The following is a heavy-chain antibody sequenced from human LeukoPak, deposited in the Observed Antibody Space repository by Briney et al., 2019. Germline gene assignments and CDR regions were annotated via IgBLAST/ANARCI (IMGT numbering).Heavy chain of an antibody. CDR1: GFTFSSYA. Sequence: PGGSLRLSCAASGFTFSSYAMSWVRQAPGKGLEWVSAISGSGGSTYYADSVKGRFTISRDNSKNTLYLQMNSLRAEDTAVYYCAKDRVAGLYGDPDFDYWGQGTLVTVSS. CDR2: ISGSGGST. J-gene: IGHJ4*02. D-gene: IGHD4-17*01. V-gene: IGHV3-23*01. CDR3: AKDRVAGLYGDPDFDY.